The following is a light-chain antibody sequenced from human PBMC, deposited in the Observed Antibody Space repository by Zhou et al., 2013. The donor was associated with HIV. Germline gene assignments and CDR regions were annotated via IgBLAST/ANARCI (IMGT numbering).Light chain of an antibody. CDR3: QQFNSYPLMYT. CDR1: QGIASY. Sequence: DIQLTQSPSFLSASVGDRVTITCRASQGIASYLAWYQQKPGKAPKLLIYASSNLQSGVPSRFSGSGSGTEFTLTISSLQPEDFATYYCQQFNSYPLMYTFARDQAGDQT. CDR2: ASS. V-gene: IGKV1-9*01. J-gene: IGKJ2*01.